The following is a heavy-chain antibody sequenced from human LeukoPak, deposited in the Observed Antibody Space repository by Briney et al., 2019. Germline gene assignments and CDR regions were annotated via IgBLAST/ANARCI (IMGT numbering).Heavy chain of an antibody. J-gene: IGHJ5*02. V-gene: IGHV4-59*01. Sequence: SETLSLTCTVSGGSIGGYYWSWIRQPPGKGLEWIGYIYYSGSTNYNPSLKSRVTISVDTSKNQFSLKLSSVTAADTAVYYCARGCSAGTPHNWFDPWGQGTLVTVSS. CDR2: IYYSGST. D-gene: IGHD6-13*01. CDR3: ARGCSAGTPHNWFDP. CDR1: GGSIGGYY.